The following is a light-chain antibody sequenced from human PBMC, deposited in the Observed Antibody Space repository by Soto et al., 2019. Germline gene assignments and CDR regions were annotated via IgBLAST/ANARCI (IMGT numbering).Light chain of an antibody. CDR1: QSVINK. J-gene: IGKJ1*01. V-gene: IGKV3-20*02. CDR2: GAS. Sequence: EIQMTQSPATLSFSLWERATISCSAGQSVINKLAWYQQKPGQAPRLLIYGASSSATGAPARFSGSGSGTDFTLTISRLEPEDFAIYFCQHDDRSPFTFGQGTKVDI. CDR3: QHDDRSPFT.